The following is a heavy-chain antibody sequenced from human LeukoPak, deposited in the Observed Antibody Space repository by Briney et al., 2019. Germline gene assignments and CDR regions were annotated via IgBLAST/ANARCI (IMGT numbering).Heavy chain of an antibody. Sequence: GGSLRLSCAASGFTFNNYAMSWVRQAPGKGLEWVSAISGSGGSTYYADSVKGRFTISRDNAKNSLYLQMNSLRAEDTAVYYCARRGGSSSPSFDYWGQGTLVTVSS. D-gene: IGHD6-13*01. CDR1: GFTFNNYA. CDR3: ARRGGSSSPSFDY. CDR2: ISGSGGST. V-gene: IGHV3-23*01. J-gene: IGHJ4*02.